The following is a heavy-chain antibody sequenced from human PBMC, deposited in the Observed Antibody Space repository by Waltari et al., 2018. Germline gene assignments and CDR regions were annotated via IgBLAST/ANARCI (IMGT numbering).Heavy chain of an antibody. Sequence: EVQLVESGGGLVQPGGSLRLSCAASGFTFSSYSMNWVRKAPGKGLGWVAYISSSISTIYYADSVKGRFTISRDNAKNSLYLQMNSLRAEDTAVYYCARGEPTVKPGIAVAGKIFAEYFQHWGQGTLVTVSS. J-gene: IGHJ1*01. CDR3: ARGEPTVKPGIAVAGKIFAEYFQH. CDR2: ISSSISTI. V-gene: IGHV3-48*01. D-gene: IGHD6-19*01. CDR1: GFTFSSYS.